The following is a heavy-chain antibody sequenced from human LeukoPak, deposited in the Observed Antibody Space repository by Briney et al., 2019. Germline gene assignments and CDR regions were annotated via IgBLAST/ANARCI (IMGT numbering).Heavy chain of an antibody. J-gene: IGHJ4*02. CDR3: ARGLRGYSGYDPFAYDDY. V-gene: IGHV4-59*01. CDR1: GGSISSYY. CDR2: IYYSGST. Sequence: SETLSLTCTVSGGSISSYYWSWIRQPPGKGLERIGYIYYSGSTNYNPSLKSRVTISVDTSKNQFSLKLSSVTAADTAVYYCARGLRGYSGYDPFAYDDYWGQGTLVTVSS. D-gene: IGHD5-12*01.